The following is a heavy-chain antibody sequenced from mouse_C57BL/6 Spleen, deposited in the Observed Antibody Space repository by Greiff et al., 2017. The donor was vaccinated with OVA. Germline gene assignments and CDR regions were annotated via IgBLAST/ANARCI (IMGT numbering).Heavy chain of an antibody. CDR2: ISSGGDYI. CDR1: GFTFSSYA. J-gene: IGHJ4*01. D-gene: IGHD2-4*01. Sequence: DVKLVESGEGLVKPGGSLKLSCAASGFTFSSYAMSWVRQTPEKRLECVAYISSGGDYIYYADTVKGRFTISRDHARNTLYLQMSSLKSEDTAMYYCTRVYDYDYAMDYWGQGTSVTVSS. V-gene: IGHV5-9-1*02. CDR3: TRVYDYDYAMDY.